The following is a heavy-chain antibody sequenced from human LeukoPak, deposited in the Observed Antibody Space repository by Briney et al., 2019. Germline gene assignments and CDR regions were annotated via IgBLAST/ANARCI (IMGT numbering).Heavy chain of an antibody. V-gene: IGHV3-23*01. D-gene: IGHD6-13*01. Sequence: QPGGSLRLSCAASGFTFSSYAMSWVRQAPGKGLEWVSAISGSGGSTYYADSVKGRFTISRDNSKNTLYLQMNSLRAEDTAVYYCAKDSYLAAAAPGGGDYWGQGTLVTVSS. CDR3: AKDSYLAAAAPGGGDY. CDR2: ISGSGGST. CDR1: GFTFSSYA. J-gene: IGHJ4*02.